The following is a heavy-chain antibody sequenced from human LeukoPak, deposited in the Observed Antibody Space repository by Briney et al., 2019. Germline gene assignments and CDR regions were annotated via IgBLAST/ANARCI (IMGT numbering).Heavy chain of an antibody. CDR3: ARVVGAIYYFDY. J-gene: IGHJ4*02. V-gene: IGHV4-34*01. CDR1: GGSFSGYY. D-gene: IGHD1-26*01. CDR2: INHSGST. Sequence: SETLSLTCAVYGGSFSGYYWSWIRQPPGKGLEWIGEINHSGSTNYNPSLKSRVTVSVDTSKNQFSLKLSSVTAADTAVYYCARVVGAIYYFDYWGQGTLVTVSS.